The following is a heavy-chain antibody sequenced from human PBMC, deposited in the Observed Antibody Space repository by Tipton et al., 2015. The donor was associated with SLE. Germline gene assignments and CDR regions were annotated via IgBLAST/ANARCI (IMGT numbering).Heavy chain of an antibody. CDR1: GGSISSSSYY. CDR2: IYYSGST. V-gene: IGHV4-39*07. J-gene: IGHJ4*02. Sequence: TLSLTCTVSGGSISSSSYYWSWIRQPPGKGLEWIGSIYYSGSTYYNPSLKSRLTISVDTSKNQFSLKLSSVTAADTAVYYCARSPPYYYDSSGLDYWGQGTLVTVSS. D-gene: IGHD3-22*01. CDR3: ARSPPYYYDSSGLDY.